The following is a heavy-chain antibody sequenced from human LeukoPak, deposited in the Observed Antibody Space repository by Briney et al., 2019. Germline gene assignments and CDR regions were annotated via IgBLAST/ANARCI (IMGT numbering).Heavy chain of an antibody. CDR3: ARDYFYYYDSSGYYPLSYYGMDV. CDR2: INPSGGST. CDR1: GYTFTSYY. D-gene: IGHD3-22*01. J-gene: IGHJ6*02. V-gene: IGHV1-46*01. Sequence: ASVKVSCKASGYTFTSYYMHWVRQAPGQGLEWMGIINPSGGSTSYAQKFQGRVTMTRDTSTSTVYMELSSLRSEDTAVYYCARDYFYYYDSSGYYPLSYYGMDVWGQGTTVAVSS.